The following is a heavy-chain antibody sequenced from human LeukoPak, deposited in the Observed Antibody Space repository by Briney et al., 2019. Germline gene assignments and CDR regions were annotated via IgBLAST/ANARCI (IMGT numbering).Heavy chain of an antibody. J-gene: IGHJ4*02. D-gene: IGHD3-3*01. CDR1: GFSFSNYE. CDR2: IDATGNII. CDR3: ARDRCRSRVYEGDFDY. V-gene: IGHV3-48*03. Sequence: PGGSLRLSCAASGFSFSNYEMNWVRRAPGKGLEWLSYIDATGNIIYYADSVKGRFTISRDNAKNSLYLQMNSLRVEDTAVYYCARDRCRSRVYEGDFDYWGQGTLVTVSS.